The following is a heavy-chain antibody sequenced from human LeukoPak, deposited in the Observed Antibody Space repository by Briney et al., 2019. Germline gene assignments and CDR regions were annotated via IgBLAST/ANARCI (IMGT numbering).Heavy chain of an antibody. CDR1: GGSFTGYC. CDR2: IHYGGTT. Sequence: SESLSLTCTVSGGSFTGYCWSWVRQPPGEGLEYIGYIHYGGTTNYSPSLQSRVTISVDASKNQFSLKLSSATAADTAVYYCARFSLYNNRIHYLDYWGQGTLVTVCS. J-gene: IGHJ4*02. D-gene: IGHD2/OR15-2a*01. CDR3: ARFSLYNNRIHYLDY. V-gene: IGHV4-59*08.